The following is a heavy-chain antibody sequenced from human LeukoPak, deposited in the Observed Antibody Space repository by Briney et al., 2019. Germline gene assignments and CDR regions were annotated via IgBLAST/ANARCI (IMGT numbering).Heavy chain of an antibody. CDR3: ARGTTMIVVVGPHDAFDI. Sequence: PGGSLRLSCAVSGFTFSSYSMNWVRQAPGKGLEWVSSISSSSSYIYYADSVKGRFTISRDNAKNSLYLQMNSLRAEDTAVYYCARGTTMIVVVGPHDAFDIWGQGTMVTVSS. CDR2: ISSSSSYI. CDR1: GFTFSSYS. D-gene: IGHD3-22*01. J-gene: IGHJ3*02. V-gene: IGHV3-21*01.